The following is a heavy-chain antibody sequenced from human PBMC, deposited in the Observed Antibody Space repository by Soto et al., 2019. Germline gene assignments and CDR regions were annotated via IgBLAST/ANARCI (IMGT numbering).Heavy chain of an antibody. Sequence: QVQLQESGPGLVKSSQTLSLTCTVSGGSNSSVTHYYSWIRLLPGRGLEWIGYIYYTGSTDYNPSLKSRVTISVDASESQVSLNLRSVTAADTPVYYCARVVGEFSAYMDVWGKGTTVTVSS. CDR3: ARVVGEFSAYMDV. V-gene: IGHV4-31*03. J-gene: IGHJ6*03. CDR2: IYYTGST. D-gene: IGHD3-10*01. CDR1: GGSNSSVTHY.